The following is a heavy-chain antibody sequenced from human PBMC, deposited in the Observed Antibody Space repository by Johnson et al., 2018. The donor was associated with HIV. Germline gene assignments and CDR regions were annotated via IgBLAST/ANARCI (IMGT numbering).Heavy chain of an antibody. V-gene: IGHV3-30*03. CDR1: GFTFSSYG. CDR3: ATGRASV. Sequence: QVQLVESGGGVVQPGRSLRLSCAASGFTFSSYGMHWVRQAPGKGLEWVAVISYDGSNKYYADSVKGRFTISRDNSKNTLYLQMNSLRAEDTAVYYCATGRASVWGQGTMVTVSS. J-gene: IGHJ3*01. CDR2: ISYDGSNK.